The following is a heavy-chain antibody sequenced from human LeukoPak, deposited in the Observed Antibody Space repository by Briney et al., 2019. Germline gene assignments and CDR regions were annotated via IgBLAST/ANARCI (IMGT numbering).Heavy chain of an antibody. CDR1: GFTFDDYA. CDR2: ISWNSGSI. J-gene: IGHJ4*02. V-gene: IGHV3-9*03. Sequence: GGSLRLSCAASGFTFDDYAMHWVRQAPGKGLEWVSGISWNSGSIGYADSVKGRFTISRDNAKNSLYLQMNSLRAEDMALYYCAKGGYYYGSGSRYFDYWGQGTLVTVSS. CDR3: AKGGYYYGSGSRYFDY. D-gene: IGHD3-10*01.